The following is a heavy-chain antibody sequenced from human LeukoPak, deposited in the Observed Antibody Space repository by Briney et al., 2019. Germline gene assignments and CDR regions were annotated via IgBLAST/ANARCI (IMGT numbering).Heavy chain of an antibody. J-gene: IGHJ4*02. D-gene: IGHD6-13*01. CDR2: INHSGST. CDR3: ARGIAADY. CDR1: GGSFSGYY. V-gene: IGHV4-34*01. Sequence: SETLSLTCAVYGGSFSGYYWSWIRQPPGKGLELIGEINHSGSTNYNPSLKSPVTISVYTSKNQFSLKLSSVTAADTAVYYCARGIAADYWGQGTLVTVSS.